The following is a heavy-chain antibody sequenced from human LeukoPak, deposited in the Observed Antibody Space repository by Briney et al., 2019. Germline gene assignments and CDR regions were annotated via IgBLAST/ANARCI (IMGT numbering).Heavy chain of an antibody. CDR3: ARAGGDVVVPAAMSPYY. J-gene: IGHJ4*02. CDR2: IIPIFGTA. Sequence: SVKVSCKASGGTFSSYAISSVRQAPGQGLEWMGGIIPIFGTANYAQKFQGRVTITADESTSTAYMELSSLRSEDTAVYYCARAGGDVVVPAAMSPYYWGQGTLVTVSS. CDR1: GGTFSSYA. V-gene: IGHV1-69*13. D-gene: IGHD2-2*01.